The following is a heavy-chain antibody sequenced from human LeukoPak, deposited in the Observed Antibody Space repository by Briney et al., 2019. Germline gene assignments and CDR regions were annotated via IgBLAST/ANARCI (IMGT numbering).Heavy chain of an antibody. CDR1: GYTFTGYY. Sequence: ASVKVSCKASGYTFTGYYMHWVRQAPGQGLEWMGWINPNSGGTNYAQKFQGRVTMTRDMSTSTVYMELSSLRSEDTAVYYCAREGYDFWSGYRVDYWGQGTLVTVSS. CDR2: INPNSGGT. V-gene: IGHV1-2*02. D-gene: IGHD3-3*01. J-gene: IGHJ4*02. CDR3: AREGYDFWSGYRVDY.